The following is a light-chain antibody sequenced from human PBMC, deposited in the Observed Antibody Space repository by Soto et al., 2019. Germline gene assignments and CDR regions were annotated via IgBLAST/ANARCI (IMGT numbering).Light chain of an antibody. CDR3: QEYDNWPPEGT. CDR2: GAS. J-gene: IGKJ1*01. CDR1: QSVSIN. Sequence: TGLKQSPGALSVTPGERASLSCRASQSVSINLAWYQQKPGQAPRFLIYGASTRATGIPARFSGSGSGTEFTLSINSLQSEDFAVYYCQEYDNWPPEGTFGQGTKVDIK. V-gene: IGKV3-15*01.